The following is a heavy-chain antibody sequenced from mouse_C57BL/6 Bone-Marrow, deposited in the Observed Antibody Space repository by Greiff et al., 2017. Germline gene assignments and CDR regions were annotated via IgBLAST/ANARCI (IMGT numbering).Heavy chain of an antibody. CDR3: ARVRILRPSYAMDY. CDR2: ISDGGSYT. D-gene: IGHD1-2*01. CDR1: GFTFSSYA. V-gene: IGHV5-4*03. Sequence: EVNVVESGGGLVKPGGSLKLSCAASGFTFSSYAMSWVRQTPEKRLEWVATISDGGSYTYYPDNVKGRFTISRDNAKNNLYLQMSHLKSEDTAMYYCARVRILRPSYAMDYWGQGTSVTVSS. J-gene: IGHJ4*01.